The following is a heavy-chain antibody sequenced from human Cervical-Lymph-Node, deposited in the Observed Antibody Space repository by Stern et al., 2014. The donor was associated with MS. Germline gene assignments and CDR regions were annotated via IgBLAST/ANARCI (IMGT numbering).Heavy chain of an antibody. J-gene: IGHJ4*02. V-gene: IGHV4-59*08. CDR2: IYYSGSS. CDR3: ARLGGEVLSLDY. D-gene: IGHD1-26*01. CDR1: GGSISSFY. Sequence: QVQLQESGPGLVKPSETLSLTCTVSGGSISSFYWSWVRQPPGKGLEWIGYIYYSGSSNYNPSLKSRVTLSVDTSKNQFSLKLSSVTAADTAVYYCARLGGEVLSLDYWGQGTLVTVSS.